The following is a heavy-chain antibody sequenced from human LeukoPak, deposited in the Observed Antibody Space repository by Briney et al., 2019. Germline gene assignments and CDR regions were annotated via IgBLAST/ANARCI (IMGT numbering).Heavy chain of an antibody. D-gene: IGHD2-15*01. CDR1: GFTFSSYN. V-gene: IGHV3-23*01. CDR2: ISGSGGST. CDR3: AKDSFASCIGNSCYSSLNPFDY. J-gene: IGHJ4*02. Sequence: PGGSLRLSCAASGFTFSSYNMNWVRQAPGKGLEWVSVISGSGGSTYYADSVKGRFTISRDNSKNTLYLQMNSLRAEDTAVYYCAKDSFASCIGNSCYSSLNPFDYWGQGTLVTVSS.